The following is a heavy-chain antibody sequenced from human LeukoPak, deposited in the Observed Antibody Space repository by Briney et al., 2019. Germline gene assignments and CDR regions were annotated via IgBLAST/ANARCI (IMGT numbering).Heavy chain of an antibody. CDR2: INPNSGGT. J-gene: IGHJ4*02. D-gene: IGHD3-3*01. CDR3: ARLISRGVTIVGVVIERPDY. Sequence: GASVKVSCKASGYTFTGYYMHWVRQAPGHGLEWMGWINPNSGGTNYAQKFQGRVTMTRDTSISTAYMELSRLRSDDTAVYYCARLISRGVTIVGVVIERPDYWGQGTLVTVSS. V-gene: IGHV1-2*02. CDR1: GYTFTGYY.